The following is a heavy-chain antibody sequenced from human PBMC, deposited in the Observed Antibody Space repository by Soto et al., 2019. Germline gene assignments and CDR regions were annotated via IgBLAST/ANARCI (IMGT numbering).Heavy chain of an antibody. V-gene: IGHV5-10-1*01. J-gene: IGHJ4*02. D-gene: IGHD2-15*01. Sequence: XESLKISWQCSGNSFTSYWISWVLQMPGKGLEWMGRIDPSDSYTNYSPSFQGHVTISADKSISTAYLQWSSLKASDTAMYYCARLEGYCSGGSCYVDYWGQGTLGTVSS. CDR1: GNSFTSYW. CDR2: IDPSDSYT. CDR3: ARLEGYCSGGSCYVDY.